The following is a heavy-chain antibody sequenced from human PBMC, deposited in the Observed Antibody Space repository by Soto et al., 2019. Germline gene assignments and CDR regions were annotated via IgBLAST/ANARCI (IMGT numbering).Heavy chain of an antibody. J-gene: IGHJ4*02. CDR2: ITRDGYNK. V-gene: IGHV3-30*04. CDR3: TKSSGGSSSVGMDY. D-gene: IGHD6-6*01. Sequence: GGSLRLSCAVSGFIFKNYALNWVRQAPGKGLEWVASITRDGYNKYYADSVKGRFTISRDNSKNTLSLQMTALRIEDSSVYYCTKSSGGSSSVGMDYWGQGTLVTVSS. CDR1: GFIFKNYA.